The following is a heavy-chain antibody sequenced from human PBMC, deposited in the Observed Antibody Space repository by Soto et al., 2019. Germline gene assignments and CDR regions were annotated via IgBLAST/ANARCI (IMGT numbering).Heavy chain of an antibody. V-gene: IGHV4-59*01. Sequence: QVQLQESGPRLVKPSETLSLSCTVSGGSIKNYYWIWIRQPPGKGLEWVAYIYYTGTTKYNPSLRNRVTISVDTSENQVSLRLNSVTAADTAVYYCARVSNAYGGRGAFDFWGQGTLVTVSS. D-gene: IGHD2-15*01. J-gene: IGHJ4*02. CDR1: GGSIKNYY. CDR2: IYYTGTT. CDR3: ARVSNAYGGRGAFDF.